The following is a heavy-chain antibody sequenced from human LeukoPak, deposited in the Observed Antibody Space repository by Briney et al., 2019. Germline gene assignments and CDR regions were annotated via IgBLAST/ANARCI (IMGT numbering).Heavy chain of an antibody. J-gene: IGHJ4*02. V-gene: IGHV1-24*01. CDR1: GGTFSSYA. D-gene: IGHD2-2*01. Sequence: ASVKVSCKASGGTFSSYAISWVRQAPGQGLEWMGGFDPEDGETIYAQKFQGRVTMTEDTSTDTAYMELSSLRSEDTAVYYCATPRTQYCSSTSCSLDYWGQGTLVTVSS. CDR2: FDPEDGET. CDR3: ATPRTQYCSSTSCSLDY.